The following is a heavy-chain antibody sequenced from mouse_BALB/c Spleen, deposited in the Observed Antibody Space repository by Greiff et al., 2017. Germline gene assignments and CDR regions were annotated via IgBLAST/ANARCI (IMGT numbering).Heavy chain of an antibody. V-gene: IGHV1S56*01. CDR3: ARGLRYAMDY. CDR2: IYPGNVNT. J-gene: IGHJ4*01. D-gene: IGHD1-1*01. CDR1: GYTFTSYY. Sequence: VQLQQSGPELVKPGASVRISCKASGYTFTSYYIHWVKQRPGQGLEWIGWIYPGNVNTKYNEKFKGKATLTADKSSSTAYMQLSSLTSEDSAVYFCARGLRYAMDYWGQGTSVTVSS.